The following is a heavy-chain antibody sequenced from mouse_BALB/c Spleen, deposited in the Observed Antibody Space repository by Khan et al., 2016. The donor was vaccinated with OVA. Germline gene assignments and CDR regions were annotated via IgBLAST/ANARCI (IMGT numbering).Heavy chain of an antibody. J-gene: IGHJ3*01. CDR2: INPSTGYT. D-gene: IGHD2-1*01. CDR3: ERRGRYGIVDY. V-gene: IGHV1-7*01. CDR1: GYTFTTFW. Sequence: QVQLQQSGAELAQPGASVKMSCKTSGYTFTTFWMHWVKQRPGQGLEWIGYINPSTGYTEYNQRFKDKATLTTDKSSSTAYIQLSRLTCDDSAVYYCERRGRYGIVDYWGKGTLVTVSA.